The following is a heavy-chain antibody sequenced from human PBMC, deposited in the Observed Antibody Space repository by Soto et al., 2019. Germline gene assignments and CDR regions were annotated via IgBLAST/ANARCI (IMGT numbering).Heavy chain of an antibody. V-gene: IGHV1-18*04. D-gene: IGHD3-9*01. CDR1: GYTFSNYG. Sequence: QVQLVQSGAEVKKPGASVRVSCKASGYTFSNYGIIWVRQAPGQGLEWVAWISPYNGITNSTQKLQGRLTMTTDTSTSTAYMDLRSLRSDDTAVYYCARELVSSGYDYWGQGTLVTVSP. J-gene: IGHJ4*02. CDR3: ARELVSSGYDY. CDR2: ISPYNGIT.